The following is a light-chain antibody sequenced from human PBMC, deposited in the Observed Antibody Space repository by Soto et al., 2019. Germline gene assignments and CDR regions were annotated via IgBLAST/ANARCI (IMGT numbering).Light chain of an antibody. V-gene: IGKV1-9*01. Sequence: DIQLTQSPSFLSASVGDRVTITCRASQGISSYLAWYQQKPGKAPKLLIYAASTLQSGVPSRFSGSGSGTEFTLTISSLQPEDFGTYYCQQLNSYPFTFGRGRRLDIX. CDR2: AAS. CDR1: QGISSY. J-gene: IGKJ5*01. CDR3: QQLNSYPFT.